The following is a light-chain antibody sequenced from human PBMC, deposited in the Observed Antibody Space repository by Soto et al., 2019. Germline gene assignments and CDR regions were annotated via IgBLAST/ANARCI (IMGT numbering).Light chain of an antibody. CDR2: AAS. CDR3: QQSYSTPFT. V-gene: IGKV1-39*01. CDR1: QSISSY. J-gene: IGKJ3*01. Sequence: DIQMTQSPSPLSASLGDRVTITCRASQSISSYLNWYQQKPGKAPKLLIYAASSLQRGVPSRFSGSGSGTDFTLTITSLQPEDVATYYCQQSYSTPFTFGPGTKVDIK.